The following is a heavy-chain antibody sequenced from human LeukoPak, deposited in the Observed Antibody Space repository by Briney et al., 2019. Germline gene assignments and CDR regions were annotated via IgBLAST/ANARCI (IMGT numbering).Heavy chain of an antibody. D-gene: IGHD3-10*01. Sequence: GGSLRPSCPASGFTLSSYAMHWVRQAPSKELEWVAVISYDGSNKYYANSGKGRFTISRDNSKNTLYLQMNSLRAEDTAVYYCARGFGSGSYYRLDYWGQGTLLTVSS. CDR3: ARGFGSGSYYRLDY. V-gene: IGHV3-30-3*01. J-gene: IGHJ4*02. CDR2: ISYDGSNK. CDR1: GFTLSSYA.